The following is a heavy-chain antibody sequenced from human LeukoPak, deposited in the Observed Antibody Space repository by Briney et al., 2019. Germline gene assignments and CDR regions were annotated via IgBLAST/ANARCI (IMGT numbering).Heavy chain of an antibody. Sequence: GGSLRLSCVGSGFNFDDYYMSWIRQAPGKGLEWVSYISSSSGSMYYLDSVKGRLTISRDNAKNSLYLQMNSLQVEDSAVYFCARAGISGYFYPNEYFNHWGPGTRVVVSS. CDR1: GFNFDDYY. D-gene: IGHD3-22*01. CDR2: ISSSSGSM. J-gene: IGHJ1*01. CDR3: ARAGISGYFYPNEYFNH. V-gene: IGHV3-11*04.